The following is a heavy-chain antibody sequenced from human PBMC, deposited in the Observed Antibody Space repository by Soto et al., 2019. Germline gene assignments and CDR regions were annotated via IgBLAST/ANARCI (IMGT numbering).Heavy chain of an antibody. D-gene: IGHD3-10*01. V-gene: IGHV3-74*01. CDR3: TRDRGGNFFGGFDY. CDR1: GFTFNNYW. J-gene: IGHJ4*02. Sequence: GGSLRLSCAASGFTFNNYWMHWVRQAPGKGLVWVSRINIEGSTTDYADSVRGRFAISRDNAKNTLYLQINSLRDEDTAVYYCTRDRGGNFFGGFDYWGRGTLVTVSS. CDR2: INIEGSTT.